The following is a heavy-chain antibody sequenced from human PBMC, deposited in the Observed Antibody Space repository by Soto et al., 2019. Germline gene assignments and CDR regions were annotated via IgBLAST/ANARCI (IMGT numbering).Heavy chain of an antibody. CDR3: ARDGLAAATPYFYGRDG. CDR1: GSSFRKFG. CDR2: VSGYKYDT. Sequence: ASVEVSCQASGSSFRKFGISWVRQDPGQVLEWMGWVSGYKYDTDYAQNFQGRVTMTTDTSTTTAYMELRSLTSDDTAVYYCARDGLAAATPYFYGRDGWGQGTTVTGS. J-gene: IGHJ6*02. V-gene: IGHV1-18*04. D-gene: IGHD1-1*01.